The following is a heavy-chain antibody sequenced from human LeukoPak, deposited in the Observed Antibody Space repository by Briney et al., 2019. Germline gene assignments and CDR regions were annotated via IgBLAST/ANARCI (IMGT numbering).Heavy chain of an antibody. CDR3: AKQLGYCSDGSCYFPY. CDR1: GFTFSSSA. V-gene: IGHV3-23*01. J-gene: IGHJ4*02. CDR2: ISNNGGYT. D-gene: IGHD2-15*01. Sequence: RTGGSLRLSCAASGFTFSSSAMSWVRQAPGKGLAWVSTISNNGGYTYYADSVQGRFTISRDNSKSTLCLQMNSLRAEDTAVYYCAKQLGYCSDGSCYFPYWGQGTLVTVSS.